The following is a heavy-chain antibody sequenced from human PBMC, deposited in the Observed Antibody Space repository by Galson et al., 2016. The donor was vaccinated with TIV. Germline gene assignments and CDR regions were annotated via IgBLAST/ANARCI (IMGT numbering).Heavy chain of an antibody. CDR2: ISGSGDTT. CDR3: AKDWRSAFGSGSYFDN. V-gene: IGHV3-23*01. D-gene: IGHD3-10*01. J-gene: IGHJ4*02. Sequence: SLRLSCAASGFTFSNYAMTWVRQAPGKGLEWVSGISGSGDTTLFADSAKGRFSISRDNSKNTLYLQVNSLRVEDTAIYYCAKDWRSAFGSGSYFDNWGQGTLVTVSS. CDR1: GFTFSNYA.